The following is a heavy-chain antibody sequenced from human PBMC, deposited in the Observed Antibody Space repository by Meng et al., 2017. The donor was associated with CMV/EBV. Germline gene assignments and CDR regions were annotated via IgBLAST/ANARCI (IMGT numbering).Heavy chain of an antibody. CDR2: ISGSGGST. D-gene: IGHD2-2*02. CDR1: GFTFSSYA. V-gene: IGHV3-23*01. Sequence: GGSLRLSCAASGFTFSSYAMSWVRQAPGKGLEWVSAISGSGGSTYYADSVKGRFTISRDNSKNTLYLQMNSLRAEDTAVYYCARVIVVPAAIPLYYYYGMDVWGQGTTVTVSS. J-gene: IGHJ6*02. CDR3: ARVIVVPAAIPLYYYYGMDV.